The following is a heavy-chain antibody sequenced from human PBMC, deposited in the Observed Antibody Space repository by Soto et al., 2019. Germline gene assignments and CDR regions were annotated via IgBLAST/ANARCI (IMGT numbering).Heavy chain of an antibody. V-gene: IGHV3-23*01. CDR3: AKDPMVMITFGGVIADAFDI. CDR1: GFTFSSYA. CDR2: ISGSDGST. J-gene: IGHJ3*02. Sequence: GGSLRLSCAASGFTFSSYAMSWVRQAPGKGLEWVSAISGSDGSTYYADSVKGRFTISRDNSKNTLYLQMNSLRAEDTAVYYCAKDPMVMITFGGVIADAFDIWGQGTMVTVSS. D-gene: IGHD3-16*02.